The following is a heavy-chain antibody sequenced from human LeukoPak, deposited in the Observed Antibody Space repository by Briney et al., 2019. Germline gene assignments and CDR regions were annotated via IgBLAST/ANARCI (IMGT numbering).Heavy chain of an antibody. J-gene: IGHJ4*02. CDR1: GVSISPFY. D-gene: IGHD2-8*01. V-gene: IGHV4-59*01. Sequence: SETLSLTCTVSGVSISPFYWSWIRQPPGKGLEWIGYIHYSGSTYYNPSLKSRVTISLDTSKNQFSLKMSSVTTADTAVYYCARVASSVMDYWGQGILVTVSS. CDR3: ARVASSVMDY. CDR2: IHYSGST.